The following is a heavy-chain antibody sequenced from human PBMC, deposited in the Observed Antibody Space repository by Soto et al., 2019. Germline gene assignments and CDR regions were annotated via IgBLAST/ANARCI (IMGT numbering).Heavy chain of an antibody. D-gene: IGHD3-22*01. Sequence: QVQLVQSGAEVKKPGASVKVSCKASGYTFTSYGISWVRQAPGQGLEGMGWISAYNGKTNDAQKLQGRVTITTDTTTRAAYMELRSLRSDDTAVYYCARALTYYYDSSGYRTSFDYWGQGTLVTVSS. CDR3: ARALTYYYDSSGYRTSFDY. V-gene: IGHV1-18*01. CDR1: GYTFTSYG. CDR2: ISAYNGKT. J-gene: IGHJ4*02.